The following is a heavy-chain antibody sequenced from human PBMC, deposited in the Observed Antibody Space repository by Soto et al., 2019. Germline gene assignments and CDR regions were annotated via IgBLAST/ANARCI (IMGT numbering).Heavy chain of an antibody. Sequence: PGGSLRLSCAASGFTFSSYGMHWVRQAPGKGLEWVAVISYDGSNKYYADSVKGRFTISRDNSKNTLYLQMNSLRAEDTAVYYCAKDKVARKEYYYYYMDVWGKGTTVTVSS. CDR3: AKDKVARKEYYYYYMDV. V-gene: IGHV3-30*18. CDR1: GFTFSSYG. J-gene: IGHJ6*03. CDR2: ISYDGSNK.